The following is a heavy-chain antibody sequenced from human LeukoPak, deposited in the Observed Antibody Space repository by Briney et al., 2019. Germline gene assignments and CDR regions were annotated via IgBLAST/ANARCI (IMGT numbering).Heavy chain of an antibody. J-gene: IGHJ4*02. CDR2: IGIRGDT. V-gene: IGHV3-13*01. CDR1: GFTFIDYD. D-gene: IGHD6-19*01. CDR3: VRGGIQVSGIDEFDY. Sequence: PGGSLRLSCAASGFTFIDYDMHWVRQVIGKGLEWVSAIGIRGDTHYSGSVKGRFTISRENAESSLYLQMNSLRAEDTAVYYCVRGGIQVSGIDEFDYWGQGTLVTVSS.